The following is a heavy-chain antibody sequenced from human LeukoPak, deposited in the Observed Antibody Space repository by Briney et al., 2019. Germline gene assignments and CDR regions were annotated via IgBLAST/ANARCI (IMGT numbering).Heavy chain of an antibody. V-gene: IGHV3-74*01. Sequence: GGSLRLSCAASGFTFSAYWMHWVRQAPGKGLVWVSRVKYDGSTTTYADSVKGRFTISRDNAKNILYLQMNSLRAEDTAVYYCARDLDWLLFDYWGQGTLVTVSS. CDR3: ARDLDWLLFDY. J-gene: IGHJ4*02. CDR2: VKYDGSTT. CDR1: GFTFSAYW. D-gene: IGHD3-9*01.